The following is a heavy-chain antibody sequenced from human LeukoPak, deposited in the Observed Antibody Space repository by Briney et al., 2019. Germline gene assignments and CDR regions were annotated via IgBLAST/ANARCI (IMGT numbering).Heavy chain of an antibody. CDR3: AREAPLRYFNY. V-gene: IGHV3-30*04. D-gene: IGHD3-9*01. Sequence: GGSLRLSCAASGFTFSDYTMQWVRQAPGKGLEWVALLPPDGSYQYYADSLKGRFTISRDNSKNTLYLQMNSLRAEDTAVYYCAREAPLRYFNYWGQGTLVTVSS. CDR2: LPPDGSYQ. J-gene: IGHJ4*02. CDR1: GFTFSDYT.